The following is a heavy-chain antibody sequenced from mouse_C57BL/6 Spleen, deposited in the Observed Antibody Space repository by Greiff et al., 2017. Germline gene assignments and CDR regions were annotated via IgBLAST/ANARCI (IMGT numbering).Heavy chain of an antibody. V-gene: IGHV1-39*01. CDR2: INPNYGTT. J-gene: IGHJ2*01. Sequence: VHVKQSGPELVKPGASVKISCKASGYSFTDYNMNWVKQSNGKSLEWIGVINPNYGTTSYNQKFKGKATLTVDQSSSTAYMQLNSLTSEDSAVYYCARWGYSKENYFDYWGQGTTLTVSS. CDR3: ARWGYSKENYFDY. D-gene: IGHD2-5*01. CDR1: GYSFTDYN.